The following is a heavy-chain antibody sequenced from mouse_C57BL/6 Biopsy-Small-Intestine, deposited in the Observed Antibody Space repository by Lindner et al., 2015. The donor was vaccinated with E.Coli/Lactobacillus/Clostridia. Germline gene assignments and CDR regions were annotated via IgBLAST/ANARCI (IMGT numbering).Heavy chain of an antibody. D-gene: IGHD4-1*02. Sequence: VQLQESGPELAKPGASVKLSCKASGYTFTNYDINWVIQRPGQGLEWIGWIYPGNDNTKYNEKFKDKATLTVDTSSSTAYMELHSLTSEDSAVYFCARWSLNWHFFDYWGQGTTLTVSA. J-gene: IGHJ2*01. CDR1: GYTFTNYD. CDR2: IYPGNDNT. V-gene: IGHV1-85*01. CDR3: ARWSLNWHFFDY.